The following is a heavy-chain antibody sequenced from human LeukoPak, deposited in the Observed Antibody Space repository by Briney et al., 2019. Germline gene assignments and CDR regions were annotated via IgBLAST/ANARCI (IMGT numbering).Heavy chain of an antibody. D-gene: IGHD3-10*01. CDR1: GFTLSDYY. CDR3: ARDPRRGYYYYGMDV. Sequence: GGSLRLSCAASGFTLSDYYMSWIRQAPGKGLEWVSYISSSGSTIYYADSVKGRFTISRDNAKNSLYLQMNSLRAEDTAVYYCARDPRRGYYYYGMDVWGQGTTVTVSS. CDR2: ISSSGSTI. J-gene: IGHJ6*02. V-gene: IGHV3-11*01.